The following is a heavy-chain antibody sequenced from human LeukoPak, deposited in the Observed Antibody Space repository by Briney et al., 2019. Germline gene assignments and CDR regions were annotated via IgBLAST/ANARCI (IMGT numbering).Heavy chain of an antibody. V-gene: IGHV5-51*01. J-gene: IGHJ5*02. CDR1: GYSFTSYW. CDR3: ARQGSWAVAAPSGFNWFDP. D-gene: IGHD6-19*01. CDR2: IYPDDSDT. Sequence: GESLKISCKGSGYSFTSYWIGWVRQLPGKGLEWMGIIYPDDSDTRYSPSFQGQVTISADKSITTAYLQWSSLKTSDTAMYYCARQGSWAVAAPSGFNWFDPWGQGTLVTVSS.